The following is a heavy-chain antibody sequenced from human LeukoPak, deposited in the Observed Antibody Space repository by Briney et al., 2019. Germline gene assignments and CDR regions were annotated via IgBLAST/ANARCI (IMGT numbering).Heavy chain of an antibody. J-gene: IGHJ6*03. D-gene: IGHD3-22*01. V-gene: IGHV3-48*03. CDR3: TTDGGDSSGYLRHSGGYYYYYMDV. CDR1: GFTFSSYE. CDR2: ISSSGSTI. Sequence: GGSLRLSCAASGFTFSSYEMNWVRQAPGKGLEWVSYISSSGSTIYYADSVKGRFTISRDNAKNSLYLQMNSLKTEDTAVYYCTTDGGDSSGYLRHSGGYYYYYMDVWGKGTTVTVSS.